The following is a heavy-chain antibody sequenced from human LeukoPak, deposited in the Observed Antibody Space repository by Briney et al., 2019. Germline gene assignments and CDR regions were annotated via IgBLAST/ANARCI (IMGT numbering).Heavy chain of an antibody. CDR2: INTNTGNP. J-gene: IGHJ5*02. CDR3: ARDHRRQQYSSSLFDP. V-gene: IGHV7-4-1*02. D-gene: IGHD6-13*01. Sequence: GASVKVSCKASGYTFTSYAMNWVRQAPGQGLEWMGWINTNTGNPTYAQGFTGRFVFSLDTSVSTAYLQISSLKAEDTAVYYCARDHRRQQYSSSLFDPWGQGTLVTVSS. CDR1: GYTFTSYA.